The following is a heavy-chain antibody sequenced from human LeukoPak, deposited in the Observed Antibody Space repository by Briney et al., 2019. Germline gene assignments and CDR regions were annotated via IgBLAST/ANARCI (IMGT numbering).Heavy chain of an antibody. V-gene: IGHV3-21*01. D-gene: IGHD3-10*01. CDR1: GFTFSSYS. CDR3: ASTDYYGSGSSAFDI. Sequence: PGGSLRLSCAASGFTFSSYSMNWVRQAPGKGLEWVSSISSSGSYIYYADSGKGRFTISRDNAKNSLYLQMNSLRAEDTAVYYCASTDYYGSGSSAFDIWGQGTMVTVSS. CDR2: ISSSGSYI. J-gene: IGHJ3*02.